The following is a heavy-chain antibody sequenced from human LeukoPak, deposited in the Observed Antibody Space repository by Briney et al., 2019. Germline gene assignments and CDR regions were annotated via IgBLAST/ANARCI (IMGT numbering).Heavy chain of an antibody. CDR1: GYTFTGYG. V-gene: IGHV1-18*01. Sequence: GASVKLSCKASGYTFTGYGISWVRQAPGQGLEWMGWISPYNGNTDYPQKLQGRVTMTTDTSTTTVYMELRSLTSDDTAVYYCARGRENWFDPWGQGTLVTVSS. CDR3: ARGRENWFDP. CDR2: ISPYNGNT. J-gene: IGHJ5*02.